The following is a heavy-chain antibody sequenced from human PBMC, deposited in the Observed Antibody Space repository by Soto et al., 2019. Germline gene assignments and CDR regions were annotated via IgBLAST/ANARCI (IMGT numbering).Heavy chain of an antibody. D-gene: IGHD6-19*01. Sequence: GGSLRLSCAASGFTFSSYAMHWVRQAPGKGLEWVAVISYDGSNKYYADSVKGRFTISRDNSKNTLYLQMNSLRAEDTAVYYCARDPAEQWLANFDYWGQGTLVTVSS. CDR2: ISYDGSNK. J-gene: IGHJ4*02. CDR1: GFTFSSYA. V-gene: IGHV3-30*04. CDR3: ARDPAEQWLANFDY.